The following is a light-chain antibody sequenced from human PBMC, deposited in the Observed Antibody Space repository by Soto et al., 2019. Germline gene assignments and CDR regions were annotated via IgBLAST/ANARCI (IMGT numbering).Light chain of an antibody. CDR3: QQYGSAYPWT. J-gene: IGKJ1*01. CDR2: GAS. Sequence: EIVLPQSPGTLSLSPGERSTLSCMAIQSVSSNYLAWYQQKPGQAPRLLIYGASSRATGIPDRFSGSGSGTDFTLTIRRLEPEDFAVYYCQQYGSAYPWTFGQGTKVDIK. V-gene: IGKV3-20*01. CDR1: QSVSSNY.